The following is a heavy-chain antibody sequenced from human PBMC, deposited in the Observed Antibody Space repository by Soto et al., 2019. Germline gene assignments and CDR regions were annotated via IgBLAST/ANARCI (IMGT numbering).Heavy chain of an antibody. CDR2: IIPIFGTA. J-gene: IGHJ4*02. D-gene: IGHD3-22*01. CDR1: GGTFSSYA. Sequence: SVKVSCKASGGTFSSYAISWVRQAPGQGLEWMGGIIPIFGTANYAQKFQGRVTITADESTSTAYMELSSLRSEDTAVYYCASLPPDYYDSSGHIRGFDYWGQGTLVTVSS. CDR3: ASLPPDYYDSSGHIRGFDY. V-gene: IGHV1-69*13.